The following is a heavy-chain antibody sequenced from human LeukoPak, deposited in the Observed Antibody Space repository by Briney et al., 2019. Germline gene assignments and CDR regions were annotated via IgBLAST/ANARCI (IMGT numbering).Heavy chain of an antibody. CDR1: GFTFSDHY. V-gene: IGHV3-72*01. Sequence: GGSLRLSCAASGFTFSDHYMDWVRQAPGKGLEWVGRTRNKANSYTTEYAASVKGRFTISRDDSKNSLYLQMNSLKTEDTAVYYCARGYLERDYWGQGTLVTVSS. J-gene: IGHJ4*02. CDR2: TRNKANSYTT. CDR3: ARGYLERDY. D-gene: IGHD1-1*01.